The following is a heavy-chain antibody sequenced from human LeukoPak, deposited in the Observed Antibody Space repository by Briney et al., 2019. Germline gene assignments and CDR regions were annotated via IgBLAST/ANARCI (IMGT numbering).Heavy chain of an antibody. CDR2: ISAYNGNT. V-gene: IGHV1-18*01. CDR1: GYTFTRYG. CDR3: ARVHNYDFWSGYYGSIDY. Sequence: VASVEVCCKASGYTFTRYGISWVRQAPGQGLEWMGWISAYNGNTNYAQKLQGRVTMTTDTSTSTAYMELRSLRSDDTAVYYCARVHNYDFWSGYYGSIDYWGQGTLVTVSS. J-gene: IGHJ4*02. D-gene: IGHD3-3*01.